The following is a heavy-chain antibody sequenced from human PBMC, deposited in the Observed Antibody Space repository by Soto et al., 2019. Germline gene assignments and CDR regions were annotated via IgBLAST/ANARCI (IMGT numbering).Heavy chain of an antibody. CDR3: TRSEQQEVRWFDP. D-gene: IGHD1-1*01. Sequence: GGSLRLSCEASGYSFSTFGMQWVRQAPGKGLEWVAVIWDDGSNPGYVDSVKGRFTISRDNSKNTLYLEMTSLGVEDTAIYYCTRSEQQEVRWFDPWGQGTLVTVSS. CDR2: IWDDGSNP. CDR1: GYSFSTFG. J-gene: IGHJ5*02. V-gene: IGHV3-33*01.